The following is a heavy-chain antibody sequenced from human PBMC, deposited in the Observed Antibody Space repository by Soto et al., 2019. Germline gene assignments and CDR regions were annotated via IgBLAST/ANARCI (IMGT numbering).Heavy chain of an antibody. Sequence: QVQLVQSGAEVKKPGASVKVSCKASGYTFTSYYMHWVRQAPGQGLEWMGIINPSGGSTSYAQKFPGRVTMPRDTSTRTVYMELSSLRSEDKAGYYCASLSGSRGYWGQGTLVTVSS. CDR2: INPSGGST. D-gene: IGHD5-12*01. V-gene: IGHV1-46*03. J-gene: IGHJ4*02. CDR3: ASLSGSRGY. CDR1: GYTFTSYY.